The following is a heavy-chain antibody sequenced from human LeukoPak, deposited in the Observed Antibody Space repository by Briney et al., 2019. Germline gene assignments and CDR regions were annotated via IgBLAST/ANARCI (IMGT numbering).Heavy chain of an antibody. Sequence: SETLSLTCTVSGGSISSYYWSWIRQPPGKGLEWMGHVFYTGKAVYNPSLTGRVTISVDTSKDQFSLRLASVTAADTALYYCARLSRGAGAAKTFDYWGQGILVTVSS. CDR1: GGSISSYY. CDR3: ARLSRGAGAAKTFDY. V-gene: IGHV4-59*08. D-gene: IGHD6-13*01. J-gene: IGHJ4*02. CDR2: VFYTGKA.